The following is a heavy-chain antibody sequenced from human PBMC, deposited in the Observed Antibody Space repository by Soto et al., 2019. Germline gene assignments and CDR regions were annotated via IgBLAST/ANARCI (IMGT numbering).Heavy chain of an antibody. CDR1: GYTFTTYS. D-gene: IGHD6-13*01. J-gene: IGHJ5*02. Sequence: ASVKVSCKGSGYTFTTYSISWVRQAPGQGLEWMGWISGYSGLTNYAQKFQGRVTMTTDTSTSTAYMELRSLRSDDTAVYYCAREYSSSWYAWFDPWGQGTLVTVSS. CDR2: ISGYSGLT. CDR3: AREYSSSWYAWFDP. V-gene: IGHV1-18*04.